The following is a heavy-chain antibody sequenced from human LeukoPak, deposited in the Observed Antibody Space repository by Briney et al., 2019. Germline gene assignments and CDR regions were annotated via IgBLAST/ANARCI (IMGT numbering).Heavy chain of an antibody. CDR2: ITGSGGNT. CDR3: AKAASSSWPSYYYGMDV. Sequence: AGGSLRLSCAASGFIFSSYSVSWVRQAPGKGLEWVSVITGSGGNTYYADSVKGRFTISKDNSKNTVYLQMSSLRVDDTAVYYCAKAASSSWPSYYYGMDVWGQGTTVTVSS. CDR1: GFIFSSYS. D-gene: IGHD6-13*01. J-gene: IGHJ6*02. V-gene: IGHV3-23*01.